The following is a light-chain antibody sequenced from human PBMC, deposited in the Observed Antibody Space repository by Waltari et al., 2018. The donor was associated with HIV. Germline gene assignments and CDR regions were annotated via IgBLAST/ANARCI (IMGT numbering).Light chain of an antibody. CDR3: AAWDDSLSGVV. J-gene: IGLJ2*01. CDR1: SSNIGSNH. CDR2: GNN. Sequence: QSVLTQPPSASGTPGQRVTISCSGSSSNIGSNHVYWYHQLPGTAPKLLIYGNNQRPSGVSDRFSGSKSSTAASLAISGLRSEDEADYYWAAWDDSLSGVVFGGGTKLTGL. V-gene: IGLV1-47*01.